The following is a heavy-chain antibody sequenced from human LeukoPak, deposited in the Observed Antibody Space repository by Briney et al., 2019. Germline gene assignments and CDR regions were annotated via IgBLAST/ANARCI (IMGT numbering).Heavy chain of an antibody. D-gene: IGHD1-26*01. J-gene: IGHJ4*02. CDR2: TSRAGTFK. V-gene: IGHV3-21*01. CDR1: GFTFSSYT. Sequence: GGSLRLSCAASGFTFSSYTMNWVRQAPGKGLEWVSSTSRAGTFKYNADSVKGRFTISRDNAKNSLFLQMNSLAAEDTAVYYCAREGATTAFDYWGQGTLVTVSS. CDR3: AREGATTAFDY.